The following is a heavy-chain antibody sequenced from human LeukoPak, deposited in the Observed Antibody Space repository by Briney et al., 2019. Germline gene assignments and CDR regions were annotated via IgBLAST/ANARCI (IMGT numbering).Heavy chain of an antibody. D-gene: IGHD6-13*01. J-gene: IGHJ5*02. CDR3: ARHSGARIAAAQFDP. CDR2: IYPSASET. V-gene: IGHV5-51*01. Sequence: PGESLKISCKGSGYSFSNYWIGWVRQMPGKGLEWMGLIYPSASETMYSPSFQGQVTISADKSFNTAYLQWSSLKASDTAMYYCARHSGARIAAAQFDPWGQGTLVTVSS. CDR1: GYSFSNYW.